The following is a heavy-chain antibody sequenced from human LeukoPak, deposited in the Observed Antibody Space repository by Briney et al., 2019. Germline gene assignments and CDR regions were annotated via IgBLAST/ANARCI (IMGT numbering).Heavy chain of an antibody. CDR3: ATRGGSSWYNWFDP. Sequence: PGGSLRLSCAASVLTFSSSWMSSVRQAPGKGLEYVPNIQQDGSEKSHVDSVKGRFTISRDNAKNSLYLQMNSLRAEDTAVYYCATRGGSSWYNWFDPWGQGTLVTVSS. CDR1: VLTFSSSW. D-gene: IGHD6-13*01. V-gene: IGHV3-7*02. CDR2: IQQDGSEK. J-gene: IGHJ5*02.